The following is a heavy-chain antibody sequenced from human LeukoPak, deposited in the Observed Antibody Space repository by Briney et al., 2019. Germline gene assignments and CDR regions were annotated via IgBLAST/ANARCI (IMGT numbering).Heavy chain of an antibody. D-gene: IGHD3-10*01. J-gene: IGHJ4*02. CDR3: ATFAGGGSGTSY. V-gene: IGHV3-74*01. CDR2: INTDGSGT. CDR1: GFTFSSKW. Sequence: GGSLRLSCAASGFTFSSKWMHWVRQAPGKGLVWVSRINTDGSGTRYADSVEGRFTISRDNAKNTLYLQMNSLRAEDTAVYYCATFAGGGSGTSYWGQGTLVTVSS.